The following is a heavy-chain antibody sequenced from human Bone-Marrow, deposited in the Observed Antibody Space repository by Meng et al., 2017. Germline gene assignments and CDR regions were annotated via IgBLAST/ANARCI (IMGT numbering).Heavy chain of an antibody. V-gene: IGHV4-34*01. D-gene: IGHD3-10*01. CDR3: VVWFGEGRYYYYYGMDV. CDR1: GGSFSGYY. Sequence: SETLSLTCAVYGGSFSGYYWSWIRQPPGKGLEWIGEINHSGSTNYNPSLKSRVTISVDTSKNQFSLKLSSVTAADTAVYYCVVWFGEGRYYYYYGMDVWGQGTTVTVSS. J-gene: IGHJ6*02. CDR2: INHSGST.